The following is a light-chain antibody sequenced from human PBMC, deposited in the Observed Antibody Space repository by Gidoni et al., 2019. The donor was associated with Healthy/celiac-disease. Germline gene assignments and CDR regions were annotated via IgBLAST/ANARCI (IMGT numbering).Light chain of an antibody. CDR3: QQRSNWPPLT. Sequence: ELVLTQSPATLSLSPGERATLSCRASQSVRSYLAWYQQKPGQAPRLLIYEASNRATGIPARFSGSGSGTDFTLTISSLEPEDFAVYYCQQRSNWPPLTFGGGTKVEIK. CDR1: QSVRSY. CDR2: EAS. V-gene: IGKV3-11*01. J-gene: IGKJ4*01.